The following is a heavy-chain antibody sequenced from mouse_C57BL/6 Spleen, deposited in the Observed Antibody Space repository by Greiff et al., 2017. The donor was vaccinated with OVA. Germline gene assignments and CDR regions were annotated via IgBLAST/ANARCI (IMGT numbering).Heavy chain of an antibody. D-gene: IGHD1-1*01. CDR3: ARIYFFYAMDD. Sequence: QVQLKESGAELAKPGASVKLSCKASGYTFTSYWMHWVKQRPGQGLEWIGYINPSSGYTKYNQKFKDKATLTADKSSSTAYMQLSSLTYEDSAVYYCARIYFFYAMDDWGQGTSVTVSS. CDR2: INPSSGYT. J-gene: IGHJ4*01. V-gene: IGHV1-7*01. CDR1: GYTFTSYW.